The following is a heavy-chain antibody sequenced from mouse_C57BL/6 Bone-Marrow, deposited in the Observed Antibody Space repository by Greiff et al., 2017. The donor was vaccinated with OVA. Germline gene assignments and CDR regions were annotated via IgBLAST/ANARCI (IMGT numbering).Heavy chain of an antibody. CDR1: GFTFSSYA. CDR2: ISDGGSYT. D-gene: IGHD1-1*01. Sequence: EVHLVESGGGLVKPGGSLKLSCAASGFTFSSYAMSWVRQTPEKRLEWVATISDGGSYTYYPDNVKGRFTISRDNAKNNLYLQMSHLKSEDTAMYYCARDGIYYYGSSSSFAYWGQGTLVTVSA. V-gene: IGHV5-4*01. CDR3: ARDGIYYYGSSSSFAY. J-gene: IGHJ3*01.